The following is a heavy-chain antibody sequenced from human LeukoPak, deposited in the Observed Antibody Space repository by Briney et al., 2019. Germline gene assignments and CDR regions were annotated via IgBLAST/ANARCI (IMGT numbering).Heavy chain of an antibody. CDR1: GFIFSSYG. D-gene: IGHD5-18*01. Sequence: GGSLRLSCTASGFIFSSYGMHWVRQAPGKGLEWVAFIRYDGSNKYYADSVKGRFTISRDNSKNTVYLQMNSLRPEDTAVYYCAKDLKRGYSYGYWAFTPGYWGQGTLVTVSS. CDR2: IRYDGSNK. CDR3: AKDLKRGYSYGYWAFTPGY. J-gene: IGHJ4*02. V-gene: IGHV3-30*02.